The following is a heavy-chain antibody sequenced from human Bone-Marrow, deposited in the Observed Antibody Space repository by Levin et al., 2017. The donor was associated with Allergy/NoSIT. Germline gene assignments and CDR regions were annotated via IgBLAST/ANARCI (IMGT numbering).Heavy chain of an antibody. Sequence: LVASVKVSCKASGYTFSVYWIHWVRHVPGEGLEWMGWIIPNSGGTNYAQKFQGRVTMTRDTSINTVYMELTGLTSDDAAVYYCTKGLMIGASKMFDLWGQGTLVTVSS. CDR1: GYTFSVYW. D-gene: IGHD3-22*01. J-gene: IGHJ5*02. CDR3: TKGLMIGASKMFDL. V-gene: IGHV1-2*03. CDR2: IIPNSGGT.